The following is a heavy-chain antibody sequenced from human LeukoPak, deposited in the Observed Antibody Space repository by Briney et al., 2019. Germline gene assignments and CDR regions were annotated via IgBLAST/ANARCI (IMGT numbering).Heavy chain of an antibody. D-gene: IGHD2-2*01. CDR1: GFTFSSYS. V-gene: IGHV3-21*01. J-gene: IGHJ6*03. Sequence: GGSLRLSCAASGFTFSSYSMNWVRQAPGKGVEGVSSISSSSSYKYYADSVKGRFTISRDNAKNSLYLQMNSLRAEDTAVYYCARDRNQLPDYYYMDVWGKGTTVTVSS. CDR2: ISSSSSYK. CDR3: ARDRNQLPDYYYMDV.